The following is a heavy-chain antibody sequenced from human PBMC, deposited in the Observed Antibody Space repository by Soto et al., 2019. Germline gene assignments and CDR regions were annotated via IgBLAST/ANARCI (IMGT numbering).Heavy chain of an antibody. Sequence: QVQLQESGPGLVKPSQTLSLTCTVSGGSISSGDYYWSWIRQPPGKGLEWIGYIYYSGSTYYNPSLKSRVTISVDTSKNQFSLKLSSVTAADTAVYYCASVKITMIVVVDWYFDLWGRGTLVTVSS. CDR2: IYYSGST. D-gene: IGHD3-22*01. CDR3: ASVKITMIVVVDWYFDL. J-gene: IGHJ2*01. V-gene: IGHV4-30-4*01. CDR1: GGSISSGDYY.